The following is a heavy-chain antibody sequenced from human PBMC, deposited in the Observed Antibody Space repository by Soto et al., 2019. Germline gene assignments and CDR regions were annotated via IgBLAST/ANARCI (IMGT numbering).Heavy chain of an antibody. D-gene: IGHD1-26*01. CDR2: ISAVNGNT. Sequence: GASVKVSCKASGYTFTNYAIHWVRQAPGQRLEWMGWISAVNGNTKYSQRFQGRVTFTSDTSASTAYMELSSLSSEDTAVFYCALYSGKYSPLGPSWGQGTLVTVSS. V-gene: IGHV1-3*01. CDR1: GYTFTNYA. J-gene: IGHJ5*02. CDR3: ALYSGKYSPLGPS.